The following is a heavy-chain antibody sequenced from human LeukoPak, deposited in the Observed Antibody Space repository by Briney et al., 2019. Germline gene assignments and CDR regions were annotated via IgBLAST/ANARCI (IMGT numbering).Heavy chain of an antibody. CDR3: ARHVRHGSGSYYYFDP. V-gene: IGHV3-11*01. J-gene: IGHJ5*02. CDR2: ISSSGSTI. D-gene: IGHD3-10*01. Sequence: GGSLRLSCAASGFTFSDYYMSWIRQAPGKGLEWVSYISSSGSTIYYADSVKGRFTISRDNAKNSLYLQMNSLRAEDTAVYYCARHVRHGSGSYYYFDPWGQGTLVTVSS. CDR1: GFTFSDYY.